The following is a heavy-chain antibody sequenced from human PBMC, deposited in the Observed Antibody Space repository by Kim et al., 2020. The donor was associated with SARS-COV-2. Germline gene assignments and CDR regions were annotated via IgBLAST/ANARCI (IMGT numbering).Heavy chain of an antibody. CDR1: GGSISSSGFY. V-gene: IGHV4-39*07. D-gene: IGHD4-17*01. CDR3: AKRAYGDSFDY. Sequence: SETLSLTCSVSGGSISSSGFYWGWIRQPPGKGLEWIATIYYDGSPFYYPSLKSRLTISLDTSKNQFSLKLSSLTAADTAVYYCAKRAYGDSFDYWGQGILVTVSS. CDR2: IYYDGSP. J-gene: IGHJ4*02.